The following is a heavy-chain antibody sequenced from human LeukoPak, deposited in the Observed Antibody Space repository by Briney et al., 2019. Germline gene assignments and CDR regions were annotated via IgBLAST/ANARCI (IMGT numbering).Heavy chain of an antibody. CDR3: ATGLNSGWYLYAFDV. V-gene: IGHV4-38-2*02. Sequence: SETLSLTCNVFGYSISSGYYWGWIRQPPGKGLEWIGSIYHSGSTYYNPSLKSRVTISVDTSKNHFSLKLSSVTAAGTAVYYCATGLNSGWYLYAFDVWGQGTMVTVSS. CDR1: GYSISSGYY. D-gene: IGHD6-19*01. J-gene: IGHJ3*01. CDR2: IYHSGST.